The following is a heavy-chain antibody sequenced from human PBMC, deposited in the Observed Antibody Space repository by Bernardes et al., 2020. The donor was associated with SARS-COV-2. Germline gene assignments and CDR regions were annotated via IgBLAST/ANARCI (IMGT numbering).Heavy chain of an antibody. V-gene: IGHV3-7*01. D-gene: IGHD3-10*01. Sequence: GGSLSLSCAASGFTFRSYWMSWVRQAPGQGLEWVANIKQDGSEKYYVDSVKGRFTISRDNAKNSLYLQMNSLRAEDTAVYYCAREIRGSGSYDYWGQGTLVTVSS. CDR3: AREIRGSGSYDY. CDR2: IKQDGSEK. CDR1: GFTFRSYW. J-gene: IGHJ4*02.